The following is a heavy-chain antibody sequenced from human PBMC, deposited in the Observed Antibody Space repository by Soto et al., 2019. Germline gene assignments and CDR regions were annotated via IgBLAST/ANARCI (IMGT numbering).Heavy chain of an antibody. J-gene: IGHJ4*02. CDR1: GGSISSGGYY. V-gene: IGHV4-31*03. CDR3: ARVWQGPGHFDY. Sequence: SETLSLTCTVSGGSISSGGYYWSWIRQHPGKGLEWIGYIYYSGSTYYNPSLKSRVTISVDTSKNQFSLKLSSVTAADTAVYYCARVWQGPGHFDYWGQGTLVTVSS. CDR2: IYYSGST.